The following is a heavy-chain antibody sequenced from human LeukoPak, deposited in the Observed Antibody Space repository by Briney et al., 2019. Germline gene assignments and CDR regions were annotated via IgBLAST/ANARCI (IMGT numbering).Heavy chain of an antibody. V-gene: IGHV3-9*01. CDR2: ISWNSGSI. D-gene: IGHD5-18*01. Sequence: GRSLRLSCAASGFTFSSYAMHWVRQAPGKGLEWVSGISWNSGSIGYADSVKGRFTISRDNAKNSLYLQMNSLRAEDTALYYCAKSGTGYSYAASGMDVWGQGTTVTVSS. CDR3: AKSGTGYSYAASGMDV. J-gene: IGHJ6*02. CDR1: GFTFSSYA.